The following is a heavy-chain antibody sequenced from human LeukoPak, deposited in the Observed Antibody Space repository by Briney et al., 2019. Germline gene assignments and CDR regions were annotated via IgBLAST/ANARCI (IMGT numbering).Heavy chain of an antibody. J-gene: IGHJ6*02. CDR3: ARDRAGSGSYSNGTDV. V-gene: IGHV1-2*02. CDR2: INPNSGGT. CDR1: GYTFTGYY. D-gene: IGHD1-26*01. Sequence: ASVKVSCKASGYTFTGYYMHWVRQAPGQGLEWMGWINPNSGGTNYAQNFQGRVTMTRDTSISTAYMELSRLRSDDTAVYYCARDRAGSGSYSNGTDVWGQGTTVTVSS.